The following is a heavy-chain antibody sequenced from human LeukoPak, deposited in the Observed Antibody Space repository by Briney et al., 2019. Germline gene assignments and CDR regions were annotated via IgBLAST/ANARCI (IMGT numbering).Heavy chain of an antibody. J-gene: IGHJ4*02. D-gene: IGHD3-3*01. Sequence: PSETLSLTCAVSGGSISSSNWWRWLRQPPGKGLEGTGESYRSGSTNYNPSLKSRVTISVDKSKTQFSLKLSSVTAADTAVYYCASHLETQPVATFDYWGQGTLVTVSS. V-gene: IGHV4-4*02. CDR1: GGSISSSNW. CDR2: SYRSGST. CDR3: ASHLETQPVATFDY.